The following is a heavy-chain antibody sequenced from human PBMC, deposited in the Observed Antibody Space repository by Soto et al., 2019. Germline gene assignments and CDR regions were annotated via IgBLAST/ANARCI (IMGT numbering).Heavy chain of an antibody. V-gene: IGHV4-30-4*01. CDR1: VGSISSGDYY. CDR2: IYNSGRT. J-gene: IGHJ4*02. Sequence: HSETLSLTCTVSVGSISSGDYYWSWIRQPPGKGLEWIGYIYNSGRTNYNPSLKSRVTISVDTSKNQFSLKLSSVTAADTAVYNCARRYGYSFDYWGQGTLVTVSS. CDR3: ARRYGYSFDY. D-gene: IGHD1-1*01.